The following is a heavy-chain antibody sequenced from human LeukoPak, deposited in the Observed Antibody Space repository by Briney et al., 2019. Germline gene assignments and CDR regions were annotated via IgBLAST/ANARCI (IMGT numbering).Heavy chain of an antibody. Sequence: SETLSLTCAVYGGSFSGYYWSWIRQPPGKGLEWIGEINHSGSTNYNPSLKSRVTISVDTSKNQFSLKLSSVTAADTAVYYCASAQSGGDLDAFDIWGQGTKVTVSS. J-gene: IGHJ3*02. CDR1: GGSFSGYY. CDR2: INHSGST. V-gene: IGHV4-34*01. D-gene: IGHD3-10*01. CDR3: ASAQSGGDLDAFDI.